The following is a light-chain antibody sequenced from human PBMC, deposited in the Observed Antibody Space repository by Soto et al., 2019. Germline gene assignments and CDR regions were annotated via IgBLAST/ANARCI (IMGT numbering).Light chain of an antibody. Sequence: IVLTHSPGTLSLSPGEIATLSFRASQSVSNNYLAWYQQKPGQAPRLLIYGASNRATGIPDRFSGSGSGTDFTPTISRLEPEDFAVYYCQQYGSSGTFGQGTKVDIK. CDR2: GAS. V-gene: IGKV3-20*01. J-gene: IGKJ1*01. CDR1: QSVSNNY. CDR3: QQYGSSGT.